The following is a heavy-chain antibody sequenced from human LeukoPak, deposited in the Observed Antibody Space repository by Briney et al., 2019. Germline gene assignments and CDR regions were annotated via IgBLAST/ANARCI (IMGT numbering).Heavy chain of an antibody. CDR2: IIPILGIA. CDR3: SRGQIQLCTHPFDY. D-gene: IGHD5-18*01. V-gene: IGHV1-69*02. Sequence: ASVKVSCKSSGGTFSSYTISWVRQAPGQGLGWMVRIIPILGIANNSQKFEGRVTITADKSTSTAYMELSSLRSEDTAVYCCSRGQIQLCTHPFDYWGQGTLVTVSS. CDR1: GGTFSSYT. J-gene: IGHJ4*02.